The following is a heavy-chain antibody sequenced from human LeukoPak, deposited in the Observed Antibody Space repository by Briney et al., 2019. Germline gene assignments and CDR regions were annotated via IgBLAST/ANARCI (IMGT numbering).Heavy chain of an antibody. J-gene: IGHJ5*02. Sequence: KTSQTLSLTCTVFGGSISSGSYYWSWIRQPAGKGLEWIGRIYTSGSTNYNPSLKSRVTISVDTSKNQFSLKLGSVTAADTAVYYCARDHDYPDPWGQGTLVTVSS. CDR2: IYTSGST. V-gene: IGHV4-61*02. CDR3: ARDHDYPDP. D-gene: IGHD4-11*01. CDR1: GGSISSGSYY.